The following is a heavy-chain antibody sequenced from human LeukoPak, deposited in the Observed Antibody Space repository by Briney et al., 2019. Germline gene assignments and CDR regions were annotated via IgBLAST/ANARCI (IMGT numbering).Heavy chain of an antibody. CDR3: AVIVGARSFDF. CDR2: VRTKARSYTT. CDR1: GFSFSDNH. V-gene: IGHV3-72*01. Sequence: SGGSLRLSCAASGFSFSDNHMDWVRQAPGKGLGWVGRVRTKARSYTTEYAASVKGRFTISRDDSMNSLYLQMRSLKTEDTAVYYCAVIVGARSFDFWGQGTLVTVSS. J-gene: IGHJ4*02. D-gene: IGHD1-26*01.